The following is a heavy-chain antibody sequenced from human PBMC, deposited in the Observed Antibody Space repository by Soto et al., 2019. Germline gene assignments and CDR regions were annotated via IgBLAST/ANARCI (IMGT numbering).Heavy chain of an antibody. D-gene: IGHD6-13*01. CDR1: SGAISSYY. CDR2: IYYSGST. V-gene: IGHV4-59*01. CDR3: AREGAAAGTYFDY. J-gene: IGHJ4*02. Sequence: PSETLSLTCTVSSGAISSYYWSWVRQPPGKGLEWIGYIYYSGSTNYNPSLKSRVTISVDTSKNQFSLKLSSVTAADTAVYYCAREGAAAGTYFDYWGQGTLVTVPS.